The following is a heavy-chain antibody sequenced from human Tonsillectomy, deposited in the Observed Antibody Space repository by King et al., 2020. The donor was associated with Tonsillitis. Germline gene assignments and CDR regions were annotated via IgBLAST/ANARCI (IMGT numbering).Heavy chain of an antibody. CDR3: AKVRYDILTGFEPTIFDY. V-gene: IGHV3-23*04. CDR1: GFTFSSYT. J-gene: IGHJ4*02. D-gene: IGHD3-9*01. CDR2: ISGSGGRT. Sequence: VQLVESGGGLVQPGGSLRLSCAASGFTFSSYTMCWVRQAPGKGLGWFSVISGSGGRTYDADSVKGRFTISRDNSKNTLYLQMNSRRAEDPAVYYCAKVRYDILTGFEPTIFDYWGQGTLVTVSS.